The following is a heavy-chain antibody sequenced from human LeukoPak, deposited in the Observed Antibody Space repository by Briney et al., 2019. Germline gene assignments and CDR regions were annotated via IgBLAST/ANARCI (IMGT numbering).Heavy chain of an antibody. Sequence: GRSLRLSCAASGFTLDDYAMHWVRQAPEKGLEWVSGITWNSGSIAYADSVKGRFTISRDNAKNSLYLQMNSLRVDDTALYYCARETYASGTSTHFDYWGQGTLVTVSS. J-gene: IGHJ4*02. D-gene: IGHD3-16*01. CDR3: ARETYASGTSTHFDY. CDR2: ITWNSGSI. V-gene: IGHV3-9*01. CDR1: GFTLDDYA.